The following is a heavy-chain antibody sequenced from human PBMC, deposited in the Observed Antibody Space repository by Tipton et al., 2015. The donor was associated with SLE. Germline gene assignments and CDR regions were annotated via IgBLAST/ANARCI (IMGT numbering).Heavy chain of an antibody. Sequence: TLSLTCAVSGGSISSGGYSWSWIRQPPGKGLEWIGYIYHSGSTYYNPSLKSRVTISVDRSKNQFSLKLSSVTAADTAVYYCARDEVGAGAFDIWGQGTMVTVSS. CDR2: IYHSGST. J-gene: IGHJ3*02. CDR1: GGSISSGGYS. D-gene: IGHD1-26*01. V-gene: IGHV4-30-2*01. CDR3: ARDEVGAGAFDI.